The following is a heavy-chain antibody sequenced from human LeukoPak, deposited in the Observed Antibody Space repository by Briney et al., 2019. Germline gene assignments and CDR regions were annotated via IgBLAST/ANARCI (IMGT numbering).Heavy chain of an antibody. V-gene: IGHV3-21*01. CDR3: ARGLSDAFDI. CDR1: GFSFSSYA. Sequence: GGSLRLSCAASGFSFSSYAMSWVRQAPGKGLEWVSGISTSGDYTYYADSVKGRFTISRDNAKNSLYLQMNSLRAEDTAVYYCARGLSDAFDIWGQGTMVTVSS. J-gene: IGHJ3*02. CDR2: ISTSGDYT.